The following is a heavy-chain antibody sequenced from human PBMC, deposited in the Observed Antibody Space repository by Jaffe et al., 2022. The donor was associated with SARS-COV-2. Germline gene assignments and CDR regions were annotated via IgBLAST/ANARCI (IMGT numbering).Heavy chain of an antibody. CDR3: ARGSKSDSEVPSYGHGGNFDY. D-gene: IGHD3-10*01. CDR2: INHSGST. Sequence: QVQLQQWGAGLLKPSETLSLTCAVYGGSFSGYYWSWIRQPPGKGLEWIGEINHSGSTNYNPSLKSRVTISVDTSKNQFSLKLSSVTAADTAVYYCARGSKSDSEVPSYGHGGNFDYWGQGTLVTVSS. V-gene: IGHV4-34*01. J-gene: IGHJ4*02. CDR1: GGSFSGYY.